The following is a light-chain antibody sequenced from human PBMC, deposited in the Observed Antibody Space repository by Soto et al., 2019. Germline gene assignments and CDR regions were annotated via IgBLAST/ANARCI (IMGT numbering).Light chain of an antibody. CDR3: QQYNSDLWT. CDR2: KAS. CDR1: QSISSW. V-gene: IGKV1-5*03. Sequence: DIQMTQSPSTLSASVGDRVTITCRASQSISSWLAWYQQKAGKAAKLLIYKASNLESGVPSRFSGNGSGTEFPLTISSLQPDDFATYYCQQYNSDLWTFGQGTKVEIK. J-gene: IGKJ1*01.